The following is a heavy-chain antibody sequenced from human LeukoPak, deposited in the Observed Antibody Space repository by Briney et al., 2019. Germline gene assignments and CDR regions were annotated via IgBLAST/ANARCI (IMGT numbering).Heavy chain of an antibody. D-gene: IGHD6-19*01. V-gene: IGHV3-9*01. CDR2: ISWNSGSI. CDR1: GFTFDDYA. J-gene: IGHJ1*01. CDR3: ALGAVAGTRFGEYFQH. Sequence: GGSLRLSCAASGFTFDDYAMPWVRQAPGKGLEWVSGISWNSGSIGYADSVKGRFTISRDNAKNSLYLQMNSLRAEDTALYYCALGAVAGTRFGEYFQHWGQGTLVTVSS.